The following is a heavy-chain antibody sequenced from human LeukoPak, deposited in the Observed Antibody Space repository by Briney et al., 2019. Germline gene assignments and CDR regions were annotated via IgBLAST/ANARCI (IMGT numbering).Heavy chain of an antibody. D-gene: IGHD3-22*01. CDR3: ARGLSSSGYYFALDYFDY. J-gene: IGHJ4*02. CDR1: GFTFSSYA. CDR2: ISYDGSNK. Sequence: GGSLRLSCAASGFTFSSYAMHWVRQASGKGLEWVAVISYDGSNKYYADSVKGRFTISRDNSKNTLYLQMNSLRAEDTAVYYCARGLSSSGYYFALDYFDYWGQGTLVTVSS. V-gene: IGHV3-30-3*01.